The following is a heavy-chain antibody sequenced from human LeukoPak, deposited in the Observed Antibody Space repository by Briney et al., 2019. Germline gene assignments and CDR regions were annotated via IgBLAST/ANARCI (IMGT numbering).Heavy chain of an antibody. CDR1: GYTFTGYY. CDR2: INPNSGGT. CDR3: ARLIVGATSFDY. J-gene: IGHJ4*02. V-gene: IGHV1-2*02. Sequence: ASVKVSCKASGYTFTGYYMHWVRQAPGQGLEWMGWINPNSGGTNYAQKFQGMVTMTRDTSISTAYMELSRLRSDDTAVYYCARLIVGATSFDYWGQGTLVTVSS. D-gene: IGHD1-26*01.